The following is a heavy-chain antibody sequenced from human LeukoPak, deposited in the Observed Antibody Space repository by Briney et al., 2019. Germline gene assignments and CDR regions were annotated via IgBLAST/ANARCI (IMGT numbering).Heavy chain of an antibody. V-gene: IGHV4-59*01. Sequence: SETLSLTCTVSGGSISSYYWSWIRQPPGKGLEWIGYIYYSGSTNYNPSLKSRVTISVDTSKNQSSLKLSSVTAADTAVYYCARDQRDYYGSGSPNWFDPWGQGTLVTVSS. CDR1: GGSISSYY. CDR3: ARDQRDYYGSGSPNWFDP. CDR2: IYYSGST. D-gene: IGHD3-10*01. J-gene: IGHJ5*02.